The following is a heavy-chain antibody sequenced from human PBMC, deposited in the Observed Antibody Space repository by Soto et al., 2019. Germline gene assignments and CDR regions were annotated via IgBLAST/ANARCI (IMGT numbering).Heavy chain of an antibody. Sequence: EVQLVESGGGLVRSGGSLRLSCEASGFSFITYWMNWVRQAPGKGLEWLASIKEDGSEKQYVDSVKGRFTISRANAKNSLYLQMNSLSEEDTAVYYCVRAISGSFALWGQGTLVIVSS. CDR1: GFSFITYW. CDR3: VRAISGSFAL. CDR2: IKEDGSEK. J-gene: IGHJ4*02. V-gene: IGHV3-7*04. D-gene: IGHD3-9*01.